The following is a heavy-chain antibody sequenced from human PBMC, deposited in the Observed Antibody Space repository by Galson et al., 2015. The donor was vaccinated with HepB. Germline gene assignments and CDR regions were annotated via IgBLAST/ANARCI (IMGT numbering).Heavy chain of an antibody. V-gene: IGHV3-30*18. J-gene: IGHJ5*02. CDR1: GFTFSSYG. CDR3: AKGGGGAGRGAAAAPFDP. D-gene: IGHD6-13*01. CDR2: ISYDGSNK. Sequence: SLRLSCAASGFTFSSYGMHWVRQAPGKGLEWVAVISYDGSNKYYADSVKGRFTISRDNSKDTLYLQMNSLRAEDTAVYYCAKGGGGAGRGAAAAPFDPWGQGTLVTVSS.